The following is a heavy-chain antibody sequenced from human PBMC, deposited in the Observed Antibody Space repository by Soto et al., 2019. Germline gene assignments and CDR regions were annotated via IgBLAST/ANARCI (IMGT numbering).Heavy chain of an antibody. V-gene: IGHV3-23*01. Sequence: EVQLLESGGGLVQPGGSLRLSCAASGFTFSSYAMSWVRQAPGKGLEWVSAISGRGGSTYYADSVKGRFTISRDNSNNTLYLQMNSLRAEDTAVYYCAKSAMEAVAGTPYGYWGQGTLVTVSS. CDR2: ISGRGGST. D-gene: IGHD6-19*01. J-gene: IGHJ4*02. CDR1: GFTFSSYA. CDR3: AKSAMEAVAGTPYGY.